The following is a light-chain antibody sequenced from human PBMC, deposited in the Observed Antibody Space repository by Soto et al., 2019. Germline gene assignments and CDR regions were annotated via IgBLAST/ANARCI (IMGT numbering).Light chain of an antibody. Sequence: DIQMTQSPSTLSASVGDRVTITCRASQSISRSLAWYQQKPGKAPNLLIYDASSLESGVPSRFSGSGFGTEFTLAISSLQPDDVATYYCQQYNSYLLTFGPGTTVDIK. CDR1: QSISRS. CDR3: QQYNSYLLT. V-gene: IGKV1-5*01. J-gene: IGKJ3*01. CDR2: DAS.